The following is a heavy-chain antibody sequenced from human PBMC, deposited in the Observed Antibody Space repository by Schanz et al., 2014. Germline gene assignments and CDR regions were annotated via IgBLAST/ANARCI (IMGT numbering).Heavy chain of an antibody. CDR2: ISGSGDNT. J-gene: IGHJ3*02. D-gene: IGHD4-4*01. Sequence: EVQLVESGGGLVQPGGSLRLSCAASGLTFSNHAMSWVRQAPGKGLEWVSAISGSGDNTFYADSVRGRFTISRDNSRNTLYLQMNSLRAEDTAVYYCAKDRWRATVMVDAFDIWGQGTKVTVSS. CDR3: AKDRWRATVMVDAFDI. V-gene: IGHV3-23*04. CDR1: GLTFSNHA.